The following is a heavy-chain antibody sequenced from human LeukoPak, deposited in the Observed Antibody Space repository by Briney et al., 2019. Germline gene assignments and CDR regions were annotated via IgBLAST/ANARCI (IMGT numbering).Heavy chain of an antibody. J-gene: IGHJ3*02. D-gene: IGHD2-15*01. CDR3: ARDGSRLDI. CDR2: ITTNTGDP. CDR1: GYTFTSYG. Sequence: ASVKVSCKASGYTFTSYGISWVRQAPGQGLEWMGWITTNTGDPTYAQDFTGRFVFSLDTSVSTAYLQISSLKPEDTAVYYCARDGSRLDIWGQGTMVIVSS. V-gene: IGHV7-4-1*02.